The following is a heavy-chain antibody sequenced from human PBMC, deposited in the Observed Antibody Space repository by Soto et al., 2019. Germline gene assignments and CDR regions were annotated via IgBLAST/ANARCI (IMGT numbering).Heavy chain of an antibody. D-gene: IGHD3-22*01. CDR3: MGSSGYYDNNWFDP. V-gene: IGHV3-73*01. Sequence: GGSLRLSCAASGFTFSGSAMHWVRQASGKGLEWVGRIRSKANSYATAYAASVKGRFTISRDDSKNTAYLQMNSLKTEETAVYYCMGSSGYYDNNWFDPWGQGTLVTVSS. CDR1: GFTFSGSA. CDR2: IRSKANSYAT. J-gene: IGHJ5*02.